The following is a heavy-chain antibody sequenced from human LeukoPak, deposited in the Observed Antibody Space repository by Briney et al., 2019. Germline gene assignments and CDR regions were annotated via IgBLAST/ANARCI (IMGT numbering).Heavy chain of an antibody. CDR3: ARAPASWTYYDSSGYYDY. CDR2: IWYDGSNK. V-gene: IGHV3-33*01. D-gene: IGHD3-22*01. Sequence: PGGSLRLSCVASGFTFSTYGMHWVRQAPGKGLEWVAIIWYDGSNKYYADSVKGRFTISRDNSKNTLYLQMNSLRAEDTAVYYCARAPASWTYYDSSGYYDYWGPGTLVTVSS. CDR1: GFTFSTYG. J-gene: IGHJ4*02.